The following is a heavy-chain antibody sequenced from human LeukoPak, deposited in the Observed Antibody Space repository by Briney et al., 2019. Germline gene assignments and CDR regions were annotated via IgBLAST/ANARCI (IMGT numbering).Heavy chain of an antibody. J-gene: IGHJ4*02. V-gene: IGHV3-23*01. CDR2: ISGSGGST. CDR3: AKGNWRYFDY. CDR1: GFTFSTYV. D-gene: IGHD1-1*01. Sequence: PGGSLRLSCAASGFTFSTYVMSWVRQAPGKGLEWVSAISGSGGSTYYADSVKGRFTISRDNSKNTLYLQMNSLGADDTAVYYCAKGNWRYFDYWVQGTLATVTS.